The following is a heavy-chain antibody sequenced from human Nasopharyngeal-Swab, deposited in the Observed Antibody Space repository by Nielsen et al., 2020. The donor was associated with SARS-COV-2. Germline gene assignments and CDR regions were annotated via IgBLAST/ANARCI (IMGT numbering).Heavy chain of an antibody. J-gene: IGHJ4*02. V-gene: IGHV3-53*01. Sequence: GGSLRLSCAASGFTVSSNYMSWVRQAPGKGLEWVSVIYSGGSTYYADSVKGRFTISRDNAKNSLYLQMNSLRAEDTAVYYCARMGGYGSGSYCDYWGQGTLVTVSS. CDR2: IYSGGST. D-gene: IGHD3-10*01. CDR3: ARMGGYGSGSYCDY. CDR1: GFTVSSNY.